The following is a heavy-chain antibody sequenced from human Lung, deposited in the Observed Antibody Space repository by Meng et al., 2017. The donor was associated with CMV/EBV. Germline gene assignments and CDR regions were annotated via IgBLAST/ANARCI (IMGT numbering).Heavy chain of an antibody. CDR3: ARSHYYDVWGGYFSVPHDP. V-gene: IGHV1-18*01. Sequence: SAXVTXXASGNTFTNYGISWVRQAPGQGLEWMGWISGYNDNTDYTQKFQGRVTMITDKSTSTAYMEQRSLRSDDTAVYYCARSHYYDVWGGYFSVPHDPWGQGTXVTVSS. CDR2: ISGYNDNT. D-gene: IGHD3-3*01. J-gene: IGHJ5*02. CDR1: GNTFTNYG.